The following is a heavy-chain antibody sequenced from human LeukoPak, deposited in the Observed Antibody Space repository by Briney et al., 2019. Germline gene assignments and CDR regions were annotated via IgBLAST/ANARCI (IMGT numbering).Heavy chain of an antibody. CDR2: IIPIFGTA. V-gene: IGHV1-69*05. D-gene: IGHD3-3*01. J-gene: IGHJ4*02. CDR3: ARSGDDFWSGYYYPFDY. Sequence: ASVKVSCKASGGTFSSYAISWVRQAPGQGLEWMGGIIPIFGTANYAQKFQGRVTITTDESTSTAYMELSSLRSEDTAVYYCARSGDDFWSGYYYPFDYWGQGTLVTVSS. CDR1: GGTFSSYA.